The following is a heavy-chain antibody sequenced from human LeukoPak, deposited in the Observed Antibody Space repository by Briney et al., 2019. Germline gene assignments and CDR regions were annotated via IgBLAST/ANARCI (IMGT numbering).Heavy chain of an antibody. CDR3: AGSGGRAYYYYYMDV. CDR1: GGSISSGSYY. D-gene: IGHD1-26*01. V-gene: IGHV4-61*02. CDR2: IYTSGST. J-gene: IGHJ6*03. Sequence: SETLSLTCTVSGGSISSGSYYWSWIRQPAGKGLEWIGRIYTSGSTNYNPSLKSRVTISVDTSKNQFSLKLSSVTAADTAVYYCAGSGGRAYYYYYMDVWGKGTTVTVSS.